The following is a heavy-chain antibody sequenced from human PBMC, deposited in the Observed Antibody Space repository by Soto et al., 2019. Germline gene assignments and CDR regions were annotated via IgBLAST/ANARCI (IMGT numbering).Heavy chain of an antibody. Sequence: PSETLSLTCTVSGACISVHSYYWTWIRQPPGKGLEWIGSSYYSGTTYFNPSLKSLATISVDTSKNQFFLRLTSVTAADTAIYYFTRRYNWNENNFGPWGPGALVTVSS. CDR3: TRRYNWNENNFGP. V-gene: IGHV4-39*01. CDR2: SYYSGTT. D-gene: IGHD1-20*01. CDR1: GACISVHSYY. J-gene: IGHJ5*02.